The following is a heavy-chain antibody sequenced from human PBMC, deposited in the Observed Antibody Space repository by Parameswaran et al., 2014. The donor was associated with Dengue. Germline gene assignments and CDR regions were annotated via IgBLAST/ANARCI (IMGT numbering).Heavy chain of an antibody. D-gene: IGHD6-6*01. V-gene: IGHV4-31*03. CDR1: GGSISSGGYY. CDR3: ARFAKYSSSAVPDY. CDR2: IYYSGST. Sequence: SETLSLTCTVSGGSISSGGYYWSWIRQHPGEGLEWIGYIYYSGSTYYNPSLKSRVTISVDTSKNQFSLKLSSVTAADTAVYYCARFAKYSSSAVPDYWGQGTLVTVSS. J-gene: IGHJ4*02.